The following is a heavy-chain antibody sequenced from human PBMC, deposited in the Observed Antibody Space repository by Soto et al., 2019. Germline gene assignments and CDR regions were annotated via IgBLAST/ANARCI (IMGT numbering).Heavy chain of an antibody. J-gene: IGHJ3*02. D-gene: IGHD6-6*01. CDR3: ARTLSIAARRSAFDI. Sequence: GGSLRLSCAASGFTFSSYAMHWVRQAPGKGLEWVAVISYDGSNKYYADSVKGRFTISRDNSKNTLYLQMNSLRAEDTAVYYCARTLSIAARRSAFDIWGQGTMVTVSS. V-gene: IGHV3-30-3*01. CDR1: GFTFSSYA. CDR2: ISYDGSNK.